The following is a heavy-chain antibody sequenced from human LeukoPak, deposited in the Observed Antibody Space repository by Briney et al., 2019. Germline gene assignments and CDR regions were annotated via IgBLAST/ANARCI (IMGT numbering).Heavy chain of an antibody. V-gene: IGHV4-59*12. CDR2: IFYTGDN. D-gene: IGHD3-3*01. CDR1: GGSISGSY. CDR3: ARDSRYDFWSGYSVDYYYGMDV. J-gene: IGHJ6*02. Sequence: SETLSLTCTVSGGSISGSYWSWIRQPPGKGLEWIGYIFYTGDNNYNPSLKTRATVSMDTSKNQFSLKMTSVTAADTAVYYCARDSRYDFWSGYSVDYYYGMDVWGQGTTVTVSS.